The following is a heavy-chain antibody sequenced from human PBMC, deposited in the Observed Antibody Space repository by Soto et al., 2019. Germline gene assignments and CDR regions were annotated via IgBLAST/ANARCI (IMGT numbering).Heavy chain of an antibody. Sequence: QVQLVQSGAEVKKPGSSVKVSYKASGGTFSSYAISWVRQAPGQGLEWMGGIIPIFGTANYAQKFQGRVTITADKSTSTAYMELSSLRSEDTAVYYCARDPQNWNYGGFHAFDIWGQGTMVTVSS. CDR2: IIPIFGTA. D-gene: IGHD1-7*01. CDR3: ARDPQNWNYGGFHAFDI. V-gene: IGHV1-69*06. J-gene: IGHJ3*02. CDR1: GGTFSSYA.